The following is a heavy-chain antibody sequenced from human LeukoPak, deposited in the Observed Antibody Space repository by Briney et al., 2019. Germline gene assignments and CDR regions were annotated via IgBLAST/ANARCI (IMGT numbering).Heavy chain of an antibody. CDR2: INPNSGGT. CDR3: ARDYSIAAAGLGLDY. V-gene: IGHV1-2*02. CDR1: GYTFTGYY. J-gene: IGHJ4*02. D-gene: IGHD6-13*01. Sequence: GASVKVSCKASGYTFTGYYMHWVRQAPGQGLEWMGWINPNSGGTNYAQKFQGRVTMTRDTSISTAYMELSRPRSDDTAVYYCARDYSIAAAGLGLDYWGQGTLVTVSS.